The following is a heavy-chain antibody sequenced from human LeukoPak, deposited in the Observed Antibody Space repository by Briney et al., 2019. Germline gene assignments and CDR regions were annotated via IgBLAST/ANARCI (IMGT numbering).Heavy chain of an antibody. J-gene: IGHJ4*02. CDR1: GGPISNSSSY. Sequence: PSETLSLTCTVSGGPISNSSSYGGWIRQPPGKGLEGMGSIYYSGSTYYNPSLKSRVTISVDTSKNQFSLKLSSVTAADTAVYYCAREVNTAMFSETYYFDYWGQGTLVTISS. D-gene: IGHD5-18*01. CDR2: IYYSGST. V-gene: IGHV4-39*02. CDR3: AREVNTAMFSETYYFDY.